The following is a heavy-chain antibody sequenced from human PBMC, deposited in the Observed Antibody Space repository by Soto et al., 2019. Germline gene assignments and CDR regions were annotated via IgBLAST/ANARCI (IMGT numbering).Heavy chain of an antibody. CDR3: SSDQSFWSGYYTGVFDP. CDR2: IYYSGST. J-gene: IGHJ5*02. CDR1: GGSVSSGSYY. V-gene: IGHV4-61*01. Sequence: SETLSLTCTVSGGSVSSGSYYWSWIRQPPGKGLEWIGSIYYSGSTYYNPSLKSRVTISVDTSKNQFSLKLSSVTAADTAVYFCSSDQSFWSGYYTGVFDPWGQGTLVTVSS. D-gene: IGHD3-3*01.